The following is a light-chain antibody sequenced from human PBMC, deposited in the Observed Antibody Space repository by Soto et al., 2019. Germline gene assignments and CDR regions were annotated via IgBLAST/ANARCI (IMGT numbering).Light chain of an antibody. CDR3: QQYDNLPLT. CDR1: QDINNY. Sequence: DIQMTQSPSSLSASVGDRVTITCQANQDINNYLNWYQQKPGKAPKLLIYDASNLETGVPSRFSGSGYGPDFTYTISSLQPEDIATYYCQQYDNLPLTFGPGTTVDIK. J-gene: IGKJ3*01. V-gene: IGKV1-33*01. CDR2: DAS.